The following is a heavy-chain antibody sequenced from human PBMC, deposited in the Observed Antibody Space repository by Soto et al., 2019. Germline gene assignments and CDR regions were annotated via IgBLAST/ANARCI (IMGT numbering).Heavy chain of an antibody. CDR3: AKDPTFVVISTSHFAMDV. V-gene: IGHV3-23*01. Sequence: EVQLLESGGGLVQPGGSLRLSCAASRFTFSSFAMTWVRQAPGKGLEWVSSINPGGTSTYYADSVKGRFTISRDNSMNTLYLQMNSLRADDTAMYYFAKDPTFVVISTSHFAMDVWGQGTTVTVSS. D-gene: IGHD3-22*01. J-gene: IGHJ6*02. CDR1: RFTFSSFA. CDR2: INPGGTST.